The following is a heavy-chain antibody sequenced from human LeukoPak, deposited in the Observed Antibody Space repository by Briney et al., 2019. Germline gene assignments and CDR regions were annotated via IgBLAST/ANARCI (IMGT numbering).Heavy chain of an antibody. D-gene: IGHD3-9*01. CDR1: GFTFSSYA. Sequence: GGSLRLSCAASGFTFSSYAMSWVRQAPGKGLEWVSAISGSGGSAYYADSVKGRFTISRDNSKNTLYLQMNSLRAEDTAVYYCAVRLTGYFYSNYYYGMDVWGQGTTVTVSS. V-gene: IGHV3-23*01. J-gene: IGHJ6*02. CDR2: ISGSGGSA. CDR3: AVRLTGYFYSNYYYGMDV.